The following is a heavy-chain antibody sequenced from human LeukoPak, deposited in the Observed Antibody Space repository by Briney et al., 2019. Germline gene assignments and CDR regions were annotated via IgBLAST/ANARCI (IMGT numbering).Heavy chain of an antibody. V-gene: IGHV1-2*02. J-gene: IGHJ4*02. CDR1: GYTFTGYY. Sequence: ASVKVSCKXSGYTFTGYYMHWVRQAPGQGLEWMGWINPNSGGTNYAQKFQGRVTMTRDTSISTAYMELSRLRSDDTAVYYCARDPSRVLRFLEWLSHYFDYWGQGTLVTVSS. CDR2: INPNSGGT. D-gene: IGHD3-3*01. CDR3: ARDPSRVLRFLEWLSHYFDY.